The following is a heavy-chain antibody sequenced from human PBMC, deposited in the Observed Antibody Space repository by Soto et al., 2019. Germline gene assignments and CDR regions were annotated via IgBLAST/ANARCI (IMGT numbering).Heavy chain of an antibody. D-gene: IGHD6-13*01. Sequence: ASVKVSCKASGYTFTGYYMHWVRQAPGQGLEWMGGIIPIFGTANYAQKFQGRVTITADESTSTAYMELSSLRSEDTAVYYCASYGIANNWFDPWGQGTLVTVSS. J-gene: IGHJ5*02. CDR1: GYTFTGYY. CDR2: IIPIFGTA. CDR3: ASYGIANNWFDP. V-gene: IGHV1-69*13.